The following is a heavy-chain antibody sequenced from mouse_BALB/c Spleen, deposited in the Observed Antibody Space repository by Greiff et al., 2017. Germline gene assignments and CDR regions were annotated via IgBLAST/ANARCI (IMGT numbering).Heavy chain of an antibody. D-gene: IGHD2-12*01. V-gene: IGHV5-17*02. J-gene: IGHJ3*01. Sequence: EVMLVESGGGLVQPGGSRKLSCAASGFTFSSFGMHWVRQAPEKGLEWVAYISSGSSTIYYADTVKGRFTISRDNPKNTLFLQMTSLRSEDTAMYYCASHDGAWFAYWGQGTLVTVSA. CDR2: ISSGSSTI. CDR3: ASHDGAWFAY. CDR1: GFTFSSFG.